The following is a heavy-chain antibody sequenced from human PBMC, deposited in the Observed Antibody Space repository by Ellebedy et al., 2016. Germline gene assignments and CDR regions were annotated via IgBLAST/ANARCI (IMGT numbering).Heavy chain of an antibody. Sequence: GGSLRLXXVASGFTATNDYMTWVRQAPGKGLEWVSVIDSGGSSYYADSVKGRFTISRDSPKNTLYLQMNSLRAEDTAVYYCATRHYGGFDIWGRGTMVTVSS. D-gene: IGHD4-23*01. CDR1: GFTATNDY. CDR2: IDSGGSS. CDR3: ATRHYGGFDI. J-gene: IGHJ3*02. V-gene: IGHV3-53*01.